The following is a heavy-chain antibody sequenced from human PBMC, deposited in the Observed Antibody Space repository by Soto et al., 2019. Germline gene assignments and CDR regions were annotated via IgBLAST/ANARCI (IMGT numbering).Heavy chain of an antibody. CDR3: ARMECIWVPHVENWFDP. V-gene: IGHV1-18*01. Sequence: ASVKVSCKASGYTFTSYGISWVRQAPGQGLEWMGWISAYNGNTNYAQKLQGRVTMTTDTSTSTAYMELRSLRSDDTAVYYCARMECIWVPHVENWFDPWGQGTLVTVSS. CDR1: GYTFTSYG. CDR2: ISAYNGNT. J-gene: IGHJ5*02. D-gene: IGHD3-3*01.